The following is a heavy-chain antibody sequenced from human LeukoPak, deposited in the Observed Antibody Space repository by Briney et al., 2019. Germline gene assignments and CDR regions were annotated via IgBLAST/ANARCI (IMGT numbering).Heavy chain of an antibody. J-gene: IGHJ5*02. D-gene: IGHD3-10*01. CDR2: IYPGDSDT. CDR3: ARQYYGSGSYQNWFDP. CDR1: GYSFTSYW. Sequence: GESLKISCKGPGYSFTSYWIGWVRQMPGKGLEWMGIIYPGDSDTRYSPSFQGQVTISADKSISTAYLQWSSLKASDTAMYYCARQYYGSGSYQNWFDPWGQGTLVTVSS. V-gene: IGHV5-51*01.